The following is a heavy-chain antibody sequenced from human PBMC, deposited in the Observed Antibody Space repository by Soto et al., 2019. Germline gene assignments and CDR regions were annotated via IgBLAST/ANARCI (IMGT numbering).Heavy chain of an antibody. CDR1: GFTFSSHA. V-gene: IGHV3-23*01. D-gene: IGHD2-2*01. CDR2: MSGTSSNT. J-gene: IGHJ4*02. CDR3: ANRIPAAKAFDS. Sequence: EVQLLESGGGLVQPGGSLRLSCAASGFTFSSHAMSWVRQAPGKGLEWVSTMSGTSSNTYYADSAKGRFTISRDNSKSTLYLQMNSLRAEDTAVYDCANRIPAAKAFDSWGQGALVTVSS.